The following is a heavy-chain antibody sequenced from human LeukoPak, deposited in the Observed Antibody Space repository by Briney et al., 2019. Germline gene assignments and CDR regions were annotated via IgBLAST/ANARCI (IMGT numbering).Heavy chain of an antibody. D-gene: IGHD3-22*01. J-gene: IGHJ4*02. Sequence: TGGSLRLSCAASGFTFSSYAMSWVRQAPGKGLKWVSAISGSGGSTYYADSVKGRFTISRDNSKNTLYLQMNSLRAEDTAVYYCAKGAAYYYDSSGPYWGQGTLVTVSS. CDR1: GFTFSSYA. CDR2: ISGSGGST. CDR3: AKGAAYYYDSSGPY. V-gene: IGHV3-23*01.